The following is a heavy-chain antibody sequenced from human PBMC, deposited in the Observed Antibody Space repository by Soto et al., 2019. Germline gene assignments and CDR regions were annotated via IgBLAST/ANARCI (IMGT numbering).Heavy chain of an antibody. CDR3: ARDQSSGYYYGMDV. J-gene: IGHJ6*02. Sequence: GGSLRLSCAASGFTFSSYGMHWVRQAPGKGLEWVAVIWFDGSNKYYGDSVKGRFTISRDNSKNTLYLQMNSLRAEDTAVYYCARDQSSGYYYGMDVWGQGTTVTVSS. CDR2: IWFDGSNK. D-gene: IGHD3-10*01. CDR1: GFTFSSYG. V-gene: IGHV3-33*01.